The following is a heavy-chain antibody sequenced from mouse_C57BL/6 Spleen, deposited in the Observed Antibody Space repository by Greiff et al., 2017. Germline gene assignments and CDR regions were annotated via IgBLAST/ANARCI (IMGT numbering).Heavy chain of an antibody. CDR1: GYSFTSYY. D-gene: IGHD1-1*01. CDR2: IYPGSGNT. CDR3: ARPSTVVATDWYFDV. V-gene: IGHV1-66*01. Sequence: VQLQQSGPELVKPGASVKISCKASGYSFTSYYIHWVKQRPGQGLEWIGWIYPGSGNTKYNEKFKGKDTLTADTSSSTAYMQLSSLTSEDSAVYYCARPSTVVATDWYFDVWGTGTTVTVSA. J-gene: IGHJ1*03.